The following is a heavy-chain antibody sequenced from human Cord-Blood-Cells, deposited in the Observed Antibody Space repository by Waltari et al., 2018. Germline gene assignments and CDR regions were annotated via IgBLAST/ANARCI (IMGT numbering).Heavy chain of an antibody. CDR3: ARDLRKVGMGWFDP. D-gene: IGHD1-26*01. CDR1: GFTFSSYS. CDR2: ISSSSSTI. V-gene: IGHV3-48*02. J-gene: IGHJ5*02. Sequence: EVQLVESGGGLVQPGGSLRLSCAASGFTFSSYSMNWVRQAPGKGLEWVSYISSSSSTIYYADSVKSRFTISRDNAKNSLYLQMNSLRDEDTAVYYCARDLRKVGMGWFDPWGQGTLVTVSS.